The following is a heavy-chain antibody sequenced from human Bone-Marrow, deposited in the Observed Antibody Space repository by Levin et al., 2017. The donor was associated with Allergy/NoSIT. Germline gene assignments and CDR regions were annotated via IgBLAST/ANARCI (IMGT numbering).Heavy chain of an antibody. D-gene: IGHD3-16*02. CDR1: GGTFSSYA. CDR3: ARDLTGFYDYIWGSYRPNWFDP. V-gene: IGHV1-69*13. J-gene: IGHJ5*02. Sequence: SVKVSCKASGGTFSSYAISWVRQAPGQGLEWMGGIIPIFGTANYAQKFQGRVTITADESTSTAYMELSSLRSEDTAVYYCARDLTGFYDYIWGSYRPNWFDPWGQGTLVTVSS. CDR2: IIPIFGTA.